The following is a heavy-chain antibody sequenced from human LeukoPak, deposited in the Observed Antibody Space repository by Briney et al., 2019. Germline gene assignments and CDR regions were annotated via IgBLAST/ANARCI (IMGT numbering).Heavy chain of an antibody. J-gene: IGHJ5*02. D-gene: IGHD3-9*01. CDR1: GFSFNSDW. Sequence: GGSLRLSCAASGFSFNSDWMDWVRQAPGKGLEWVANIKHDESEKNYLDSVKGRFTISRDNAKNSLYLQMNSLRAEDTAVYYCARDYTGYFPWGQGTLVIVSS. V-gene: IGHV3-7*03. CDR2: IKHDESEK. CDR3: ARDYTGYFP.